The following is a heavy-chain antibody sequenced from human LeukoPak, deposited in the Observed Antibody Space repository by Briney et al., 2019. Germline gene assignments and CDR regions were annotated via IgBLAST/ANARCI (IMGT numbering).Heavy chain of an antibody. CDR1: GFTFSSYA. CDR3: AAIAAAGITSASGQFDP. Sequence: PGGSLRLSCAAYGFTFSSYAMSWVRQAPGKGLEWVAFIRYDGSNKYYADSVKGRFTISRDNSKNTLYLQMNSLRAEDTAVYYCAAIAAAGITSASGQFDPWGQGTLVTVSS. CDR2: IRYDGSNK. D-gene: IGHD6-13*01. J-gene: IGHJ5*02. V-gene: IGHV3-30*02.